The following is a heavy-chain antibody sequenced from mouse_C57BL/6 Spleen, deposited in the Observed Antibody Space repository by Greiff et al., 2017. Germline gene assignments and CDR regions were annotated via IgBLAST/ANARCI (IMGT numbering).Heavy chain of an antibody. CDR1: GFTFSDYY. V-gene: IGHV5-16*01. CDR3: ARDNYGSRGWYFDV. Sequence: EVKVVESEGGLVQPGSSMKLSCTASGFTFSDYYMAWVRQVPEKGLEWVANINYDGSSTYYLDSLKSRFIISRDNAKNILYLQMSSLKSEDTATYYGARDNYGSRGWYFDVWGTGTTVTVSS. D-gene: IGHD1-1*01. J-gene: IGHJ1*03. CDR2: INYDGSST.